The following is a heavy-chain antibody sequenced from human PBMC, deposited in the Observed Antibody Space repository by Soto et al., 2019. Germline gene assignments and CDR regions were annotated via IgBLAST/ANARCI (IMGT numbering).Heavy chain of an antibody. Sequence: ASVKVSCKASGYTFTSYDINWVRQATGQGLEWMGWMNPNSGNTGYAQKFQGRVTMTRNTSISTAYMDLSSLRSEDTAVYYCARVSRLWDIVVVVAARDAFDIWGQGTMVTVSS. V-gene: IGHV1-8*01. CDR3: ARVSRLWDIVVVVAARDAFDI. J-gene: IGHJ3*02. D-gene: IGHD2-15*01. CDR1: GYTFTSYD. CDR2: MNPNSGNT.